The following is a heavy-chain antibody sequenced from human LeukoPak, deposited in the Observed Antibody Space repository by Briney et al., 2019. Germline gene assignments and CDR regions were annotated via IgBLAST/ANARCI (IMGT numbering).Heavy chain of an antibody. J-gene: IGHJ4*02. D-gene: IGHD5-24*01. Sequence: PGGSLRLSCAASGFTFSSYGMHWVRQAPGKGLEWVAVISYDGSNKYYADSVKGRFTISRDNSKNTLYLQMNSLRAEDTALYYCARGLYGHSIDYWGQGTLVTVSS. CDR1: GFTFSSYG. V-gene: IGHV3-30*03. CDR3: ARGLYGHSIDY. CDR2: ISYDGSNK.